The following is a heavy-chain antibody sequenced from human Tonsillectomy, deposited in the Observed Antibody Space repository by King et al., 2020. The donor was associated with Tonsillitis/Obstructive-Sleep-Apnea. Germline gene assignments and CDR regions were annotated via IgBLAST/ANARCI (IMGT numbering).Heavy chain of an antibody. CDR2: ISYEGSNK. CDR1: GFTFSSYA. D-gene: IGHD3-16*01. CDR3: AREGLKGGNYYYYYMDV. Sequence: VQLVESGGGVVQPGRSLRLSCAASGFTFSSYAMHWVRQAPGKGLEWVAVISYEGSNKYYADSVKGRFTISRDNSKNTLYLQMNSLRAEDTAVYYCAREGLKGGNYYYYYMDVWGKGTTVTVSS. J-gene: IGHJ6*03. V-gene: IGHV3-30*04.